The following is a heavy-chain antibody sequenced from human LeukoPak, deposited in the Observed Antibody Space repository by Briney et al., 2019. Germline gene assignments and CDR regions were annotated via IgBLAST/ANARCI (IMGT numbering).Heavy chain of an antibody. CDR3: ARMPVIKQWLQKLPLGFDP. J-gene: IGHJ5*02. CDR1: GGSISSGGYY. CDR2: IYYSGST. D-gene: IGHD6-19*01. Sequence: PSETLSLTCTVSGGSISSGGYYWSWIRQHPGKGLEWIGYIYYSGSTYYNPSLKSRVTISVDTSKNQFSLKLSSVTAADTAVYYCARMPVIKQWLQKLPLGFDPWGQGTLVTVSS. V-gene: IGHV4-31*03.